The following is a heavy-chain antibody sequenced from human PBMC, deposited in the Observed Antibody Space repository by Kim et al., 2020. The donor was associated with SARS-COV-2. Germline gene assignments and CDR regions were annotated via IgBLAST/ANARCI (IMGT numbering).Heavy chain of an antibody. J-gene: IGHJ4*02. V-gene: IGHV4-59*13. Sequence: SETLSLTCTVSGGSISSYYWSWIRQPPGKGPEWIGYIYYSGSTNYNPSLKSRVTISVDTSKNQFSLKLSSVTAADTAVYYCARDSGDILTYYFDYWGPGTLVTVSS. CDR1: GGSISSYY. CDR3: ARDSGDILTYYFDY. D-gene: IGHD3-9*01. CDR2: IYYSGST.